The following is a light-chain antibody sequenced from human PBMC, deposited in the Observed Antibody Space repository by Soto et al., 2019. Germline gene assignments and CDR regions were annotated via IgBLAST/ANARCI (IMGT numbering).Light chain of an antibody. CDR1: QSVSGSY. V-gene: IGKV3-20*01. CDR3: QQYGTSPWT. Sequence: EIALTQSPGTLSLSPGEGATLSCRASQSVSGSYLAWYQQKPGQAPRLLIYGASNRATGIPDRFSGSGSGTDFTLTISRLEPEDFAVYYCQQYGTSPWTFGQGTEVEIK. CDR2: GAS. J-gene: IGKJ1*01.